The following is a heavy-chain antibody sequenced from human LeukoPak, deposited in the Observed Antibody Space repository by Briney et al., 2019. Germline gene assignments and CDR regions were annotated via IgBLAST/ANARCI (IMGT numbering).Heavy chain of an antibody. CDR1: GYNFTSYW. CDR3: ARRITSTYYFDY. CDR2: IYPGDSDT. D-gene: IGHD2-2*01. V-gene: IGHV5-51*01. J-gene: IGHJ4*02. Sequence: KFGESLKISCKGSGYNFTSYWIAWVRQMPGKGLEWMGIIYPGDSDTRYSPSFQGQVTISADKSISTVYLQWSNLKASDTAMYYCARRITSTYYFDYWGQGTLVTVSS.